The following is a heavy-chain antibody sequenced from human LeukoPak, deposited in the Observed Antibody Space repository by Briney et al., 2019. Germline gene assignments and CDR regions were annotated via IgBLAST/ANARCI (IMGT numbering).Heavy chain of an antibody. CDR3: AVGLGKTDTDY. Sequence: GGSLRLSCAASGFTFTKTWMNWVRQAPGKGLGGLARIKTKSQGGITDYAAPVKGRLSISRDDSENRLYLQMNSLKSEDTAVYYCAVGLGKTDTDYWGQGTLVTVSS. D-gene: IGHD1-14*01. CDR1: GFTFTKTW. J-gene: IGHJ4*02. CDR2: IKTKSQGGIT. V-gene: IGHV3-15*05.